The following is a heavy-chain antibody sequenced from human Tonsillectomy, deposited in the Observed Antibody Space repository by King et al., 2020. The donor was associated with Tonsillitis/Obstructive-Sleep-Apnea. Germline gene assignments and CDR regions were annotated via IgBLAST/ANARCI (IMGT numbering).Heavy chain of an antibody. D-gene: IGHD5-12*01. V-gene: IGHV5-10-1*01. CDR3: ARGGIGYDFAFDI. CDR1: GYSFTSYW. Sequence: QLVQSGAEVKEPGESLRISCKGSGYSFTSYWINWVRQMPGKGLEWMGRIDPSDSYTNYSPSFQDHVTFSVDKSISTAHLQWSSLRASDNAMYYCARGGIGYDFAFDIWGQGTMVTVSS. CDR2: IDPSDSYT. J-gene: IGHJ3*02.